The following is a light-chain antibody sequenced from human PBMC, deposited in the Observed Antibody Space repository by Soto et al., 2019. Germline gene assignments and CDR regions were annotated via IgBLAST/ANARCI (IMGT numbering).Light chain of an antibody. CDR1: QGISSY. CDR3: QQYYSYPQT. CDR2: AAS. Sequence: AIRMTQSPSSFSASTGDRVTITCRASQGISSYLAWYQQKPGEAPKLLIYAASTLQSGVPSRFSGSGSGTAFTLTTSRLQSEDFATYYYQQYYSYPQTFGQGTKVEIK. J-gene: IGKJ1*01. V-gene: IGKV1-8*01.